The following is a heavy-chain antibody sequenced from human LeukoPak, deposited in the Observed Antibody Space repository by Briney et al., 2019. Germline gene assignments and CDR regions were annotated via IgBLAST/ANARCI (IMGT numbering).Heavy chain of an antibody. CDR2: ISYDGSNK. CDR1: GFTFSSYA. Sequence: GGSLRLSCAASGFTFSSYAMHWVRQAPGKGLEWVAVISYDGSNKYYADSVKGRFTISRDNSKNTLYLQMNSLRAEDTAVYYCARIMTDTAMATGDYWGQGTLVTVSS. J-gene: IGHJ4*02. D-gene: IGHD5-18*01. V-gene: IGHV3-30*04. CDR3: ARIMTDTAMATGDY.